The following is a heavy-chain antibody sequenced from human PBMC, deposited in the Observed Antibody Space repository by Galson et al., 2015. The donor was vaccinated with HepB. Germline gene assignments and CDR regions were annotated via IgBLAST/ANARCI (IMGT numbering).Heavy chain of an antibody. J-gene: IGHJ6*02. V-gene: IGHV7-4-1*02. D-gene: IGHD2-15*01. CDR1: GYTFTSYG. CDR2: INTNTGNP. Sequence: SVKVSCKASGYTFTSYGMNWVRQAPGQGLEWMGWINTNTGNPTYAQGFTGRFVFSLDTSVSTAYLQISSLKAEDTAVYYRARGIPVVVYGMDVWGQGTTVTVSS. CDR3: ARGIPVVVYGMDV.